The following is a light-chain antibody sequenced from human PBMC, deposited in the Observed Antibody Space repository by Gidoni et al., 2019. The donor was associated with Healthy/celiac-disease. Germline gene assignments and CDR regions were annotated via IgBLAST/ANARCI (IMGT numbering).Light chain of an antibody. V-gene: IGKV2-28*01. Sequence: DIVMTQSPLSLPVTPGEPASISCRSSQSLLHRNGYNYWDWYLQKPGQSPQLLIYLGSNRASGVPDRFSGSGSGTDFTLKISRVEAEDVGVYYCMQALQTPYTFGQGTKLEIK. CDR1: QSLLHRNGYNY. J-gene: IGKJ2*01. CDR2: LGS. CDR3: MQALQTPYT.